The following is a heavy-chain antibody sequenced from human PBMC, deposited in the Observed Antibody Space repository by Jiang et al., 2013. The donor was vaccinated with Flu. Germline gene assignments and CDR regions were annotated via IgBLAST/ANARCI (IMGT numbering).Heavy chain of an antibody. D-gene: IGHD2-15*01. CDR1: GFTFSNYN. J-gene: IGHJ4*02. Sequence: QLVESGGGLVKPGGSLRLSCAASGFTFSNYNMNWVRQSPGKGLEWVSSISSGSTSIYYADSLKGRFTVSRDNAKNSLYLQMNDLRAEDTAVYYCARDADWEYCSGGNCYSFDYWGQGTLVTVSS. CDR3: ARDADWEYCSGGNCYSFDY. V-gene: IGHV3-21*01. CDR2: ISSGSTSI.